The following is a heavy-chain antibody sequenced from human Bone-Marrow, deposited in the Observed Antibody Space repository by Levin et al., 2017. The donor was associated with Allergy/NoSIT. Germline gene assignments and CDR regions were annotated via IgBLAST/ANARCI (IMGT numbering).Heavy chain of an antibody. CDR3: ARAIPSGGNSYYYYYMDV. CDR2: IYYNGKS. V-gene: IGHV4-59*01. J-gene: IGHJ6*03. Sequence: SPTLSLTCTVSGGSISSYYWTWLRQAPEKRLEWIGYIYYNGKSNYNPSLKTRVSISIDTSKNLFSLSLSSVTAADSAIYYCARAIPSGGNSYYYYYMDVWGKGITVTVSS. CDR1: GGSISSYY. D-gene: IGHD4-23*01.